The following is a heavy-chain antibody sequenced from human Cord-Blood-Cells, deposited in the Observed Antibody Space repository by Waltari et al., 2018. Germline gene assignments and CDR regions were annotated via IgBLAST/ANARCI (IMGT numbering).Heavy chain of an antibody. D-gene: IGHD3-3*01. CDR1: GYTFTSYD. V-gene: IGHV1-8*03. J-gene: IGHJ3*02. CDR3: AREKLGYDFWSGYYDAFDI. Sequence: QVQLVQSGAEVKKPGASVKVSCKASGYTFTSYDINWVRQATGQGIEWMGWMNPNSGNTGYAQKFQGRVTITRNTSISTAYMELSSLRSEDTAVYYCAREKLGYDFWSGYYDAFDIWGQGTMVTVSS. CDR2: MNPNSGNT.